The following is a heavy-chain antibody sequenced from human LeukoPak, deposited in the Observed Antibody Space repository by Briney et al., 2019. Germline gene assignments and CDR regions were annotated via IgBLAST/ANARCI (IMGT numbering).Heavy chain of an antibody. CDR2: INQAASEK. CDR3: ANDYDRQRGY. CDR1: GFTFSDYW. D-gene: IGHD4-17*01. Sequence: GGSLRLSCGVSGFTFSDYWMSWVRQAPGKGLEWVANINQAASEKYYLDSVKGRFTISRDNAKNSLYLQMNSLRAEDTAMYYCANDYDRQRGYWGQGTLVTVSS. J-gene: IGHJ4*02. V-gene: IGHV3-7*01.